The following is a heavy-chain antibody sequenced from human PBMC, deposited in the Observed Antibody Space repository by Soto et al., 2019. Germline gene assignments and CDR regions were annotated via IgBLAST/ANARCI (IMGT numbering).Heavy chain of an antibody. CDR1: RGSVSSNNAA. CDR3: TGITWFRGMDV. V-gene: IGHV6-1*01. J-gene: IGHJ6*02. CDR2: TYHKSKWNN. Sequence: TPPLTFALSRGSVSSNNAALDWVRQSPSRGFVWLGRTYHKSKWNNDYALSVKSRITINPDTSKNQFSLHLYSVTPGDTAVYYCTGITWFRGMDVWGQGTPVTVSS. D-gene: IGHD3-10*01.